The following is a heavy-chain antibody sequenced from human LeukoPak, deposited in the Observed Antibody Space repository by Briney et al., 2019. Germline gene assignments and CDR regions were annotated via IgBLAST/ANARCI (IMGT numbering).Heavy chain of an antibody. CDR3: ARVPSGAMVAPDY. CDR2: INTDGSST. J-gene: IGHJ4*02. D-gene: IGHD4/OR15-4a*01. Sequence: GGSLRLSCAASGFTFSSYWMHWVRQAPGKGLVWVSRINTDGSSTSYADSVKGRFTISRDNAKNTLYLQMNSLRAEDTAVYYCARVPSGAMVAPDYWGQGTLVTVSS. CDR1: GFTFSSYW. V-gene: IGHV3-74*01.